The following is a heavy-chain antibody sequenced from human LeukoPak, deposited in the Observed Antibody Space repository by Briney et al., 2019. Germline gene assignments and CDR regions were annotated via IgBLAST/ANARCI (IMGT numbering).Heavy chain of an antibody. CDR1: GGSISSYY. CDR3: ATTQGNLFDY. V-gene: IGHV4-59*08. D-gene: IGHD3-10*01. CDR2: VYYSGGT. J-gene: IGHJ4*02. Sequence: PSETLTLTCTVSGGSISSYYWSWIRQPPGKGLEWIGYVYYSGGTTYNPSLKSRVTMSVDTSKNQFSLNLSSVTAADTAVYYCATTQGNLFDYWGQGTLVTVSS.